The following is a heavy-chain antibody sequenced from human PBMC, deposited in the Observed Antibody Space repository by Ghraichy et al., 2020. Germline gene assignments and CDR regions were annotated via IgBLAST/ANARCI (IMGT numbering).Heavy chain of an antibody. J-gene: IGHJ3*02. V-gene: IGHV4-59*01. CDR1: GGSISSYY. Sequence: SETLSLSCTVSGGSISSYYWSWIRQPPGKGLEWIGYLYYTGSTKYNPSLKSRVTISEHTSNNQFSLKLSSVTAADTAVYYCARGTSTRGEIWGRGTMVTVSS. CDR2: LYYTGST. CDR3: ARGTSTRGEI. D-gene: IGHD5/OR15-5a*01.